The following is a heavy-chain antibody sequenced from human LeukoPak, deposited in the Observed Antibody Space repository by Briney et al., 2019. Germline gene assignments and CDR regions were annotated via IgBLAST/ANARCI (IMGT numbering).Heavy chain of an antibody. CDR1: GYTFTSYY. CDR2: INPNSGGT. J-gene: IGHJ4*02. CDR3: ARGRPGTSGRANY. D-gene: IGHD2-2*01. V-gene: IGHV1-2*02. Sequence: ASVKVSCKASGYTFTSYYMHWVRQAPGQGLEWMGWINPNSGGTNYAQKFQGRVTMTRDTSISTAYMYLSRLRSDDTAIYYCARGRPGTSGRANYWGQGTLVTVSS.